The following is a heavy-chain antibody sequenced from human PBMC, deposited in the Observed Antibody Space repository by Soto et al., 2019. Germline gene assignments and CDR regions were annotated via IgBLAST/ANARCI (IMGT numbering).Heavy chain of an antibody. D-gene: IGHD2-15*01. CDR3: SRDVVVGAKALNY. Sequence: GVSLRLSCAASGFTFSNYWMTWVRQAPGKGLEWVANIKEDGSEKHYVDSVKGRFTISRDNAKNSLYLQMNSLRVEDTAVYFCSRDVVVGAKALNYWGQGALVTSPQ. CDR2: IKEDGSEK. J-gene: IGHJ4*02. CDR1: GFTFSNYW. V-gene: IGHV3-7*01.